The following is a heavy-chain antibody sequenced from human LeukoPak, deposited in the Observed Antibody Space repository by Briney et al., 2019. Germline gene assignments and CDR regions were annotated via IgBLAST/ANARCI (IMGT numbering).Heavy chain of an antibody. Sequence: SETLSLTCTVSGGSISSYYWSWIRQPPGKGLEWIGYIYYSGSTNYNPSLKSRVTISVDTSKNQFSLKLSSVTAADTAVYYCARVVVAATYYFDYWGQGTLVTVSS. CDR2: IYYSGST. V-gene: IGHV4-59*01. CDR1: GGSISSYY. J-gene: IGHJ4*02. CDR3: ARVVVAATYYFDY. D-gene: IGHD2-15*01.